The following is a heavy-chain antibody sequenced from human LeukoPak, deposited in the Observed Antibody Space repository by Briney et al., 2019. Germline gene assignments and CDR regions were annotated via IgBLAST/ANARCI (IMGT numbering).Heavy chain of an antibody. J-gene: IGHJ4*02. V-gene: IGHV1-69*06. D-gene: IGHD2-8*01. CDR1: GGTFSSYA. Sequence: GASVKVSCKASGGTFSSYAISWVRLAPGQGLEWMGGIIPIFGTANYAQKFQGRVTITADKSTSTAYMELSSLRSEDTAVYYCARGRKPSVSDYFDYWGQGTLVTVSS. CDR3: ARGRKPSVSDYFDY. CDR2: IIPIFGTA.